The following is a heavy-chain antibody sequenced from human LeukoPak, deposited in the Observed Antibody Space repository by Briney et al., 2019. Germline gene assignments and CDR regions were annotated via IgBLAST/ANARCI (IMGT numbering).Heavy chain of an antibody. V-gene: IGHV3-7*04. J-gene: IGHJ4*02. CDR3: TREEEGRFSNY. CDR2: INQDENEK. Sequence: GGSLRLSCAASGFMFRSYWMSWVRQPPGKGLEWVANINQDENEKYYLESVNGRFTISRDSTKNLVYLQMNSLRAEDTAVYYCTREEEGRFSNYWGQGILVTVS. CDR1: GFMFRSYW. D-gene: IGHD3-3*01.